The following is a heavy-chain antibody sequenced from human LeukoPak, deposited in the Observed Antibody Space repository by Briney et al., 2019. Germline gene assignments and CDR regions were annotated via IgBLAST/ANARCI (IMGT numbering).Heavy chain of an antibody. D-gene: IGHD3-22*01. CDR3: ARDLGYYDSSGYKDY. J-gene: IGHJ4*02. Sequence: GGSLRLSCAATGFTFRSYGMNWVRQAPGKGLEWVLSISSSSSYIYYADSVKGRFTISRDNAKNSLYLQMNSLRAEDTAVYYCARDLGYYDSSGYKDYWGQGTLVTVSS. CDR2: ISSSSSYI. V-gene: IGHV3-21*01. CDR1: GFTFRSYG.